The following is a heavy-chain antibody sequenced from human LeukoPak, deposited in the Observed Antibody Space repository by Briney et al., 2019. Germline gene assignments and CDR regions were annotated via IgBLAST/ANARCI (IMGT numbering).Heavy chain of an antibody. Sequence: GGSLRLSCAASGFTFSSYGVHWVRQAPGKGLEWVAFIRYDGSNKYYADSVKGRFTISRDNSKNTLYLQMNSLRAEDTAVYYCAKGFMTTVTTAFDYWGQGTLVTVSS. CDR3: AKGFMTTVTTAFDY. CDR2: IRYDGSNK. V-gene: IGHV3-30*02. J-gene: IGHJ4*02. D-gene: IGHD4-17*01. CDR1: GFTFSSYG.